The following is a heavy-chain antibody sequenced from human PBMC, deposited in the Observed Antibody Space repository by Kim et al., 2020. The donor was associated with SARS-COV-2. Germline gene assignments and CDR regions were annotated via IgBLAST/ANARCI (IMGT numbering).Heavy chain of an antibody. Sequence: YTSGRTNYNPSLQSRVTMSVDMSKNQFSLKLSSVTAADTAVYYCASVLGHWGQGTLVTVSS. CDR3: ASVLGH. CDR2: YTSGRT. V-gene: IGHV4-4*07. J-gene: IGHJ4*02.